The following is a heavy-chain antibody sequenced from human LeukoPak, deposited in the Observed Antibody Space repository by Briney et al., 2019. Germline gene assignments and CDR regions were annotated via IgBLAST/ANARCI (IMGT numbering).Heavy chain of an antibody. CDR2: ISYDGSNK. J-gene: IGHJ4*02. CDR1: GFTFSSYA. V-gene: IGHV3-30-3*01. Sequence: TGRSLRLSCAASGFTFSSYAMHWVRQAPGKGLEWVAVISYDGSNKYYADSVRGRFTISRDNSKSTLYLQMNSLRAEDTAIYYCAKAHSSSWYYFGDWGQGTLVTVSS. D-gene: IGHD3-22*01. CDR3: AKAHSSSWYYFGD.